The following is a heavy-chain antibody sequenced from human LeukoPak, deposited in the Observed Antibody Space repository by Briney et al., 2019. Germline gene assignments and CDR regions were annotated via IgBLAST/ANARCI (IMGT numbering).Heavy chain of an antibody. J-gene: IGHJ4*02. Sequence: GGSLRLSCAASGFNFSSYWMHWVRQAPGKGPVWVAHIDSDGSSTTYGDSAKGRFTISRDNAKKTLYLQMNSLRVEDTAVYYCTRGTTAEAGIDYWGQGTLVTVSS. CDR3: TRGTTAEAGIDY. CDR1: GFNFSSYW. V-gene: IGHV3-74*01. CDR2: IDSDGSST. D-gene: IGHD6-19*01.